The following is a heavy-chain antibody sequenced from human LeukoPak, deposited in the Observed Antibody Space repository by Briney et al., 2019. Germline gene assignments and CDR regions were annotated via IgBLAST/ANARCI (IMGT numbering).Heavy chain of an antibody. CDR1: GFTFSSYW. CDR2: IDGDGSST. CDR3: ASGYYYSVMDV. J-gene: IGHJ6*02. Sequence: GGSLRLSCAASGFTFSSYWMHWVGQAPGTGLVWVSRIDGDGSSTSYADSVKGRFTISRDNVKNTLYLKMNSLRGEDTAVYYCASGYYYSVMDVWGQGTTVTVSS. V-gene: IGHV3-74*01.